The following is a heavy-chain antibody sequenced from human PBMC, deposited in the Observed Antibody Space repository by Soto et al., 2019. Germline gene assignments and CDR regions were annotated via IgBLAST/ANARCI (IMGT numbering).Heavy chain of an antibody. V-gene: IGHV4-31*03. CDR3: ASVDYGANSAEYFQH. Sequence: QVQLQESGPGLVKPSQTLSLTCTVSGGSISSGGYYWSWIRQHPGKGLEWIGYIYYSGRTYYNPSHQSRVVISVDTSKNQFSLKLSSVTAADTAVYYCASVDYGANSAEYFQHWGQGTLVTVSS. CDR2: IYYSGRT. CDR1: GGSISSGGYY. D-gene: IGHD4-17*01. J-gene: IGHJ1*01.